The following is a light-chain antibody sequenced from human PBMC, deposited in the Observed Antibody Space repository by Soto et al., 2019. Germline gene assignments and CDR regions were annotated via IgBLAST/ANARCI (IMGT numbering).Light chain of an antibody. CDR2: GVS. CDR3: SSYTSSSTLYV. J-gene: IGLJ1*01. V-gene: IGLV2-14*01. CDR1: SSDVGGYNF. Sequence: QSALTQPASVSGSPGQSITISCIGTSSDVGGYNFVSWYQQYPGKAPKLMIYGVSNRPSGVSNRFSGSKSGNTASLTISGLQAEDEADSYCSSYTSSSTLYVFGTGTKVTVL.